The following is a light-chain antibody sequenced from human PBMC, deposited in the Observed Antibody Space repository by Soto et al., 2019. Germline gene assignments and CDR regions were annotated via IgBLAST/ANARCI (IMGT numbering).Light chain of an antibody. CDR2: DVS. J-gene: IGLJ2*01. V-gene: IGLV2-11*01. CDR1: GSDVGGYNY. Sequence: QSALTQPRSVSGSPRQSVTISCTGTGSDVGGYNYVSWYQQHPGKAPKLIIFDVSKRPSGVPNRFSGSKSGNTASLTISGLQAEDEADYYCCSYAGSYTLLFGGGTKVTVL. CDR3: CSYAGSYTLL.